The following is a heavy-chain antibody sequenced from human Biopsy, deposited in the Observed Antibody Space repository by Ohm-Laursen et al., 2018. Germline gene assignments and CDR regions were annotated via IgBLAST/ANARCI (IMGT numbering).Heavy chain of an antibody. D-gene: IGHD3-22*01. CDR2: IFYRGGT. CDR3: ARDYDTSGYYYVS. Sequence: TLSLTCIVSGGSISNNNYYWGWIRQPPGKGLEWIGSIFYRGGTHYKPSLKSRVNISVDTSKIQFSLKLNSVTAADTAVYYCARDYDTSGYYYVSWGQGTLVTVSS. CDR1: GGSISNNNYY. J-gene: IGHJ5*02. V-gene: IGHV4-39*01.